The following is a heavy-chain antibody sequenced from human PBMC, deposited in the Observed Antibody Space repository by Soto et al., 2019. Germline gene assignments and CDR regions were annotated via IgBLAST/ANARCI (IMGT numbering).Heavy chain of an antibody. D-gene: IGHD4-17*01. Sequence: EVQLVESGGGLVHSGGSLRVSCVASGFTLSNYVMYWVRQAPGKGLEYVSAIDSNGVSTYYANSVKGRFIISRDNSNNSLYLQMGSLRGDDMAVYYGARGNRDYVLTTRYYYMDVWGKGTTVTVSS. CDR2: IDSNGVST. CDR1: GFTLSNYV. J-gene: IGHJ6*03. CDR3: ARGNRDYVLTTRYYYMDV. V-gene: IGHV3-64*01.